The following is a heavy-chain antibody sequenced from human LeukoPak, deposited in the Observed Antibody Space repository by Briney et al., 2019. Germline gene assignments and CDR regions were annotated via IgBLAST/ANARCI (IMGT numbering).Heavy chain of an antibody. V-gene: IGHV4-4*07. CDR3: ARVPRGYTVTAHFDY. J-gene: IGHJ4*02. CDR2: IYSSGST. D-gene: IGHD4-17*01. Sequence: SETLSLTCTASGGSISSYYWSWVRQPAGKGLEWIGRIYSSGSTNYNPSLKSRVTMSVDTSNNQFSLKLSSVTAADTAVYYCARVPRGYTVTAHFDYWGQGTLVTVSS. CDR1: GGSISSYY.